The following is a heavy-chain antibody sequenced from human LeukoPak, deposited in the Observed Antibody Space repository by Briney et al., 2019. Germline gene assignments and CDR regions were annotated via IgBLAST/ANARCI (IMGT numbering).Heavy chain of an antibody. V-gene: IGHV3-30*03. D-gene: IGHD6-13*01. J-gene: IGHJ4*02. CDR2: ITSDGSNA. CDR3: ARDRSISAAGDTY. CDR1: GFIFNNYD. Sequence: GRSLRLSCAASGFIFNNYDMHWVRQAPGEGLEWVALITSDGSNAYYADSVKGRFTISRDNSKNTLYLQLNSLRAEDTAVYYCARDRSISAAGDTYWGQGTLVTVSS.